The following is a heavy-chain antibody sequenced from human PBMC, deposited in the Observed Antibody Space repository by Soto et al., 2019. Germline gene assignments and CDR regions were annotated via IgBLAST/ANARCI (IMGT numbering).Heavy chain of an antibody. CDR3: ARSPGVFDY. J-gene: IGHJ4*02. Sequence: QVQLVQSGAEVKKPGSSVKVSCKASGGTFSSLAISWVRQAPGQGLEWMGGLVPVFGTANYAQKFQGRVTITADTSTSTSYMELVSLRSEDTAVYYCARSPGVFDYWGQGTLVTVSS. D-gene: IGHD3-10*01. CDR2: LVPVFGTA. CDR1: GGTFSSLA. V-gene: IGHV1-69*06.